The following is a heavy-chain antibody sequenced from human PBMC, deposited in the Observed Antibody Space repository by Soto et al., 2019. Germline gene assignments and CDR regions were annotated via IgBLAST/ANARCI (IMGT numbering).Heavy chain of an antibody. D-gene: IGHD3-3*01. V-gene: IGHV4-59*02. CDR3: ARVMADFWSGPHYWYFDL. Sequence: SEILSLTCTVSDGSVSGHYWSWIRQPPGKGLEWIGYIHYSGSINYNPSLENRVTLSVDTSRNQFSLKMYSMTAADTAIYYCARVMADFWSGPHYWYFDLWGRGTLVTVSS. CDR1: DGSVSGHY. CDR2: IHYSGSI. J-gene: IGHJ2*01.